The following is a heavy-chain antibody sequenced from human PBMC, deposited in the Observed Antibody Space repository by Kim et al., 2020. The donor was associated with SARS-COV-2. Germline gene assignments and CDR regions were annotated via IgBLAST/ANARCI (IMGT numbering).Heavy chain of an antibody. CDR1: GGSISSYY. D-gene: IGHD7-27*01. Sequence: SETLSLTCTVSGGSISSYYWSWIRQPPGKGLEWIGYIYYSGSTNYNPSLKSRVTISVDTSKNQFSLKLSSVTAADTAVYYCARHVRGDLRFDYWGQGTLVTVSS. J-gene: IGHJ4*02. V-gene: IGHV4-59*08. CDR2: IYYSGST. CDR3: ARHVRGDLRFDY.